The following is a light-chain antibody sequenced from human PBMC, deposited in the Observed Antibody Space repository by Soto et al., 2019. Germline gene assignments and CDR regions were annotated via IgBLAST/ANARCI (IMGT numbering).Light chain of an antibody. Sequence: EIVMTQSPATLSVSPGERATLSCRASQRVSSNLAWYQQKPGQAPRLLIYGASTRATGIPARFSGSGSGTEFTLTISSLQSEDFALYYCQQYNDWPPLTFGGGTKLEIK. CDR2: GAS. V-gene: IGKV3-15*01. J-gene: IGKJ4*01. CDR1: QRVSSN. CDR3: QQYNDWPPLT.